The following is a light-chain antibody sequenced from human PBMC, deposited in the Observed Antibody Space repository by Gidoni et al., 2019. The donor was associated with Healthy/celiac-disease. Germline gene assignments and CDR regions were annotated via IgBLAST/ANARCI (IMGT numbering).Light chain of an antibody. J-gene: IGKJ1*01. CDR3: QQSYSSPVT. CDR2: AAS. Sequence: DIQITPSPSSLSASVGDRVTITCRASQSISSYLNWYQQKPGKAPKLLIYAASSLQSGVPSRFSGSGSGTDVTITISSRQAEDVATDYCQQSYSSPVTFGQGTKVEIK. V-gene: IGKV1-39*01. CDR1: QSISSY.